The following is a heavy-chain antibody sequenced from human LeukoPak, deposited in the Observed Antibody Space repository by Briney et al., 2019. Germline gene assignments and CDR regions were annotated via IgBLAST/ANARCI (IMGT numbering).Heavy chain of an antibody. CDR2: MNPNSGNT. CDR1: GYTFTSYD. CDR3: ASRLRRGGGPNWFDP. Sequence: ASVKVSCKASGYTFTSYDINWVRQATGQGLEWMGWMNPNSGNTGYARKFQGRVTMTRNTSISTAYMELSSLRSEDTAVYYCASRLRRGGGPNWFDPWGQGTLVTVSS. J-gene: IGHJ5*02. V-gene: IGHV1-8*01. D-gene: IGHD4-17*01.